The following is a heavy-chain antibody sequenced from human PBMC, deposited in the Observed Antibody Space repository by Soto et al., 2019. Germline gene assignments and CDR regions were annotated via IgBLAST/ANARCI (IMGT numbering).Heavy chain of an antibody. Sequence: SGPTLVNPTQTLTLTCTFSGFSLTTTEVGVGWIRQPPGKALECLALIYWDDDKHYSPSLKSRLTITKDTSKNQVVLTMTNMDPVDIGRYYCAHRGGIRAMDGWGQG. V-gene: IGHV2-5*02. CDR3: AHRGGIRAMDG. CDR1: GFSLTTTEVG. J-gene: IGHJ6*02. CDR2: IYWDDDK.